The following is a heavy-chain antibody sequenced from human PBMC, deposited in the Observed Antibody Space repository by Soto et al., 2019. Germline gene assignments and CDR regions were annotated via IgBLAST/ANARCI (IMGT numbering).Heavy chain of an antibody. CDR3: ARPSGSGSYTPYYYMDV. CDR2: IYYSGST. CDR1: GGSISSSSYY. D-gene: IGHD3-10*01. V-gene: IGHV4-39*01. Sequence: PSETLSLTCTVSGGSISSSSYYWGWIRQPPGKGLEWIGSIYYSGSTYYNPSLKSRVTISVDTSKNQFSLKLSSVTAADTAVYYCARPSGSGSYTPYYYMDVWGKGTTVTVSS. J-gene: IGHJ6*03.